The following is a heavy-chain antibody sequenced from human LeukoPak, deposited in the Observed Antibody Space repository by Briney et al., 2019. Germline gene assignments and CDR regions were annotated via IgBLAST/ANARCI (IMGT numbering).Heavy chain of an antibody. CDR3: ARERGATGYDSGLDFDY. D-gene: IGHD5-12*01. CDR2: IYPGDSDDT. V-gene: IGHV5-51*01. Sequence: GGSLEISCKGSGYKFSNYWIGWGRQVPGKGLEWMGIIYPGDSDDTRYSPSYLGQLTMSADMSINTAYLQWSSVKASDTAIYYCARERGATGYDSGLDFDYWGQGTLVTVSS. CDR1: GYKFSNYW. J-gene: IGHJ4*02.